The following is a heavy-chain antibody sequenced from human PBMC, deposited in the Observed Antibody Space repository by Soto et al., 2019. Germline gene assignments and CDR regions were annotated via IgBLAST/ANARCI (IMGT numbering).Heavy chain of an antibody. Sequence: SETLSLTCTVSGGSISSSSYYWGWIRQPPGKGLEWIGSIYYSGSTNYNPSLKSRVTISVDTSKNQFSLKLSSVTAADTAVYYCARFPNNYYDSSGYLVYWGQGTLVTVSS. V-gene: IGHV4-39*01. J-gene: IGHJ4*02. CDR2: IYYSGST. CDR1: GGSISSSSYY. CDR3: ARFPNNYYDSSGYLVY. D-gene: IGHD3-22*01.